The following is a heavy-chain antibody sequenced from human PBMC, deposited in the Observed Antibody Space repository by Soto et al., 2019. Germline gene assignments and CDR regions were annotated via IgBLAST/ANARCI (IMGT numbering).Heavy chain of an antibody. D-gene: IGHD1-1*01. V-gene: IGHV3-30*14. Sequence: QVQLVESGGGVVQPGRSLRLSCAASGFTFSNYAMHWVRQAPGKGLEWVAVISYDGSNKYYADSVKGRFTISRDNSKNTLYLQMNSPRAEDTAVYYWARSGSAPAYCGQGTLVTVSS. CDR3: ARSGSAPAY. CDR1: GFTFSNYA. J-gene: IGHJ4*02. CDR2: ISYDGSNK.